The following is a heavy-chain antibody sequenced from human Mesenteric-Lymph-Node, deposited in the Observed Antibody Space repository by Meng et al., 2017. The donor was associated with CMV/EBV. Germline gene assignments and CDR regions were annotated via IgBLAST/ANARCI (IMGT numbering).Heavy chain of an antibody. D-gene: IGHD4-17*01. J-gene: IGHJ3*02. CDR1: GFTVSSNY. CDR2: IYSGGST. V-gene: IGHV3-53*05. Sequence: GESLKISCAASGFTVSSNYMSWVRQAPGKGLEWVSVIYSGGSTYYADSVKGRFTISRDNSKNTLYLQMNSLRVEDTAVYYCARREYGKNDVFDIWGQGTMVTVSS. CDR3: ARREYGKNDVFDI.